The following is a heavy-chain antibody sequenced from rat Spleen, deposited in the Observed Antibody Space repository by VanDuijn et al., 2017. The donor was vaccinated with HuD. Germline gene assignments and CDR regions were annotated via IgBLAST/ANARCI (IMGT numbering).Heavy chain of an antibody. CDR2: IRYSGSN. V-gene: IGHV3-1*01. CDR3: ARAYYNSGDYVMDA. CDR1: GYSITSNY. D-gene: IGHD1-1*01. Sequence: EVQLQESGPGLVKPSQSLSLTCSVTGYSITSNYWGWIRKFPGNKMEWIGHIRYSGSNSYNPTLKRRTSMTTDTSKNQLFLQVNSVTTEDTATYYCARAYYNSGDYVMDAWGQGASVTVSS. J-gene: IGHJ4*01.